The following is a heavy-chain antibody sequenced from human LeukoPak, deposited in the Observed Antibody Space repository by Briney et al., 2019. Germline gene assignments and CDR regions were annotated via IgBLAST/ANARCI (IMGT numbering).Heavy chain of an antibody. CDR2: IYYSGST. Sequence: PSETLSLTCAVSGGSISSYYWSWIRQPPGKGLEWIGYIYYSGSTNYNPSLKSRVTISVDTSKNQFSLKLSSVTAADTAVYYCARGLELLYGMDVWGQGTTVTVSS. D-gene: IGHD1-7*01. J-gene: IGHJ6*02. V-gene: IGHV4-59*01. CDR3: ARGLELLYGMDV. CDR1: GGSISSYY.